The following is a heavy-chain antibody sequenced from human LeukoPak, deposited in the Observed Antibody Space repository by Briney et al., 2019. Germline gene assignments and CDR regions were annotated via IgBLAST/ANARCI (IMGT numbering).Heavy chain of an antibody. D-gene: IGHD3-22*01. Sequence: SVKVSCKASGGTFSSYAISWVRQAPGQGLEWMGGIIPIFGTANYAQKFQGRVTTTTDESTSTAYMELSSLRSEDTAVYYCATQTYYYDSSGYYSFDYWGQGTLVTVSS. CDR3: ATQTYYYDSSGYYSFDY. V-gene: IGHV1-69*05. CDR2: IIPIFGTA. J-gene: IGHJ4*02. CDR1: GGTFSSYA.